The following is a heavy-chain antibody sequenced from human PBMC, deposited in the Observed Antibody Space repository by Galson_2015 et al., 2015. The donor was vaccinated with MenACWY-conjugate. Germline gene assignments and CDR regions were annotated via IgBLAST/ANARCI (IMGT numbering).Heavy chain of an antibody. CDR2: ISYDGSNK. CDR3: ARDLDSCSSTSCYPGHYYGMDV. D-gene: IGHD2-2*01. J-gene: IGHJ6*02. CDR1: GFTFSSYA. Sequence: SLRLSCAASGFTFSSYAMHWVRQAPGKGLEWVAVISYDGSNKYYADSVKGRFTISRDNSKNTLYLQMNSLRAEDTAVYYCARDLDSCSSTSCYPGHYYGMDVWGQGTTVTVSS. V-gene: IGHV3-30*04.